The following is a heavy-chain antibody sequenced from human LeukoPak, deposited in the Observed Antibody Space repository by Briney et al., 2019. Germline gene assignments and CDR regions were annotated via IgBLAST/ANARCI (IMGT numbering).Heavy chain of an antibody. CDR1: GGTFSSYA. CDR2: IIPIFGTA. D-gene: IGHD2-2*01. CDR3: AASEDIVVVPAATTLFGY. J-gene: IGHJ4*02. V-gene: IGHV1-69*06. Sequence: SVKVSCKASGGTFSSYAISWVRQAPGQGLEWMGGIIPIFGTANYAQKFQGRVTITADKSTSTAYMELSSLRSEDTAVYYCAASEDIVVVPAATTLFGYWGQGTLVTVSS.